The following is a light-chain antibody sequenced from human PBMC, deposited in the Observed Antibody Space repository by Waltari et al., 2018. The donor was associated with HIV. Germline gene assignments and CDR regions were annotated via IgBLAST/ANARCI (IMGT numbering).Light chain of an antibody. J-gene: IGLJ1*01. V-gene: IGLV2-11*01. Sequence: QSALTQPRSVSGSPGQSVTIPCTGTSSAVGSYKYVSWYQLRPGKAPKLIIHDVDKRPSGVPARFSGSKSGNTASLTISGLQAEDEADYYCCSYTGTYTRYVFGTGAKVTVL. CDR2: DVD. CDR1: SSAVGSYKY. CDR3: CSYTGTYTRYV.